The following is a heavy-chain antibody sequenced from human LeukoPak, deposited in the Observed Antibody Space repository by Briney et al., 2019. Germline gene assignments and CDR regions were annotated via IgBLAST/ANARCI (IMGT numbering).Heavy chain of an antibody. V-gene: IGHV3-30*02. Sequence: GGSLRLSCAASGFTFSSYGMHWVRQAPGKGPEWVAFIRYDGSNKYYADSVKGRFTISRDNAKNSLYLQMNSLRAEDMALYYCAKGMTTDTADAFDIWGQGTMVTVSS. J-gene: IGHJ3*02. CDR3: AKGMTTDTADAFDI. D-gene: IGHD4-17*01. CDR2: IRYDGSNK. CDR1: GFTFSSYG.